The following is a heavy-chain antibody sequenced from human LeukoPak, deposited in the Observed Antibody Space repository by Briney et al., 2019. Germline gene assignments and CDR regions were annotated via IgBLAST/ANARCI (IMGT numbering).Heavy chain of an antibody. Sequence: GGSLRLSCAASGFTFNIYSMNLVRQAPGHGLELISYLSRDTTAIYYADSVKGRLTISRDNAKNSLYLQMNSLRAEDTAMYYCARSGWYDDFDYLGQGTLVTVSS. CDR2: LSRDTTAI. J-gene: IGHJ4*02. V-gene: IGHV3-48*01. CDR3: ARSGWYDDFDY. D-gene: IGHD6-19*01. CDR1: GFTFNIYS.